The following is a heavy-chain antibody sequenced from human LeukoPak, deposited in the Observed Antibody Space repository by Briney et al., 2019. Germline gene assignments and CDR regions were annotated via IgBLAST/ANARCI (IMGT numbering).Heavy chain of an antibody. Sequence: PGGSLRLSCAASGFTFSSYSMNWVRQAPGKGLEWVSSISSSSYIYYADSVKGRFTISRDNAKNSLYLQMNSLRAEDTAVYYCARVTPYYYYYMDVWGKGTTVTVSS. CDR3: ARVTPYYYYYMDV. D-gene: IGHD3-16*01. V-gene: IGHV3-21*01. CDR1: GFTFSSYS. CDR2: ISSSSYI. J-gene: IGHJ6*03.